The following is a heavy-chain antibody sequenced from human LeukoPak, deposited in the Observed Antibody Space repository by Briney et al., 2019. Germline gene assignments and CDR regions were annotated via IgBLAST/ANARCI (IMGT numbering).Heavy chain of an antibody. V-gene: IGHV4-59*01. CDR3: ARARGGARAFDI. J-gene: IGHJ3*02. CDR2: IYYSGST. Sequence: SETLSLTCTVSGGSISSYYWSWIRQPPGKGLEWIGYIYYSGSTNYNPSLKSRVTISVDTSKNQFSLKLSSVTAADTAVYYCARARGGARAFDIWGQGTMVTVSS. CDR1: GGSISSYY.